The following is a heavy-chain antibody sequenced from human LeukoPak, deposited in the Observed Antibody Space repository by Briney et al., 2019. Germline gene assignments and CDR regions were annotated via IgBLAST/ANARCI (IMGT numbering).Heavy chain of an antibody. CDR3: ARGEYCSGGSCYSAAFDI. J-gene: IGHJ3*02. D-gene: IGHD2-15*01. CDR2: INSDGSDT. V-gene: IGHV3-74*01. CDR1: GFTLSSYW. Sequence: GGSLRLSCAASGFTLSSYWMHWVRQAPGKGLVWVSRINSDGSDTIYGDSVKGRFTISRDNAKNTLYLQMNSLRAEDTAVYYCARGEYCSGGSCYSAAFDIWGQGTMVTVSS.